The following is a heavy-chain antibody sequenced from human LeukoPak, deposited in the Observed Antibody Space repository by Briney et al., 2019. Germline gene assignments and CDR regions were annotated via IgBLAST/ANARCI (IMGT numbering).Heavy chain of an antibody. CDR2: IYHTGST. D-gene: IGHD3-22*01. Sequence: PSETLSLTCAVYGGSFSNYYWSWIRQPPGKGLEWIGDIYHTGSTTYNPSLKSRVTISVDTSKNQFSLKLTSVTAADTAVYYCTRAASSGPLFTYHMDVWGKGTTVTVSS. V-gene: IGHV4-34*01. CDR1: GGSFSNYY. J-gene: IGHJ6*03. CDR3: TRAASSGPLFTYHMDV.